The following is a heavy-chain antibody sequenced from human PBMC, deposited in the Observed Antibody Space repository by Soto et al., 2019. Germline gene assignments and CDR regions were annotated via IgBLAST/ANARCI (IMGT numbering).Heavy chain of an antibody. V-gene: IGHV1-3*01. CDR2: INAGNGNT. D-gene: IGHD2-21*02. J-gene: IGHJ4*02. CDR3: ARSIVVVTALDY. Sequence: ASVKVSFKAAGYTFTSYAMHWVRQAPGQRLEWMGWINAGNGNTKYSQKFQGRVTITRDTSASTAYMELSSLRSEDTAVYYCARSIVVVTALDYWGQGTLVTVSS. CDR1: GYTFTSYA.